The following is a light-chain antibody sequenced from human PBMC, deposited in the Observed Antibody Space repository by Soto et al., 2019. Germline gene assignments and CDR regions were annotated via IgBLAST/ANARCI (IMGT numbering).Light chain of an antibody. CDR1: QSISSW. J-gene: IGKJ1*01. V-gene: IGKV1-5*02. Sequence: DIQMTQSPSTLSASVGDRVTIICRASQSISSWLAWYQQKPGKAPKLLIYHASTLESGVPSRLSGSGSGTEFTLTISSLQPDDFATYYCQQYNSYSFGQGTKVDI. CDR3: QQYNSYS. CDR2: HAS.